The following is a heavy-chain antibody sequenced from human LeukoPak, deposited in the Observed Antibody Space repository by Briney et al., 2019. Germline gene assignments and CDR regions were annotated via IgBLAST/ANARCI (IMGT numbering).Heavy chain of an antibody. V-gene: IGHV3-9*03. Sequence: GGSLRLSCAASGFTFDDYAMHWVRQAPGKGLEWVSGISWNSGSIGYADSVKGRFTISRDNAENSLYLQMNSLRAEDMALYYCAKGLVRGFLEWPYLDYWGQGTLVTVSS. CDR1: GFTFDDYA. CDR3: AKGLVRGFLEWPYLDY. CDR2: ISWNSGSI. D-gene: IGHD3-3*01. J-gene: IGHJ4*02.